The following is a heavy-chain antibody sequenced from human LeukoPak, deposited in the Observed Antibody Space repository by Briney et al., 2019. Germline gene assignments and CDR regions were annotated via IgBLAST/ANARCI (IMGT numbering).Heavy chain of an antibody. J-gene: IGHJ4*02. D-gene: IGHD3/OR15-3a*01. CDR2: ITSGSTTI. CDR3: AREDFRSHFDY. CDR1: GFTFSNYN. Sequence: GGSLRLSCAASGFTFSNYNMNWVRQAPGKGLERVSYITSGSTTIYYADSVKGRFTISRDDSKNSLYLQMNSLRAEDTAVYYCAREDFRSHFDYWGQGTLVTVSS. V-gene: IGHV3-48*01.